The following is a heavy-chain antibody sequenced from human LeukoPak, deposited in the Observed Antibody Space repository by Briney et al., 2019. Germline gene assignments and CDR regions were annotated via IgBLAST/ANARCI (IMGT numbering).Heavy chain of an antibody. CDR1: GFTFNSYE. V-gene: IGHV3-48*03. Sequence: GGSLRLSCAASGFTFNSYEMNWVRQAPGKGLEWVSYINSGGSAIYYADSVKGRFTISRDNAKNSLYLQMNSLRADDTAVYYCTRGGSYVHYWGQGTLVTVSS. D-gene: IGHD1-26*01. J-gene: IGHJ4*02. CDR3: TRGGSYVHY. CDR2: INSGGSAI.